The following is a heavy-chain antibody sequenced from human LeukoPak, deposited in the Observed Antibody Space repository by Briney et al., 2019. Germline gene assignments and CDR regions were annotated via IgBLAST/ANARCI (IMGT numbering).Heavy chain of an antibody. D-gene: IGHD4-17*01. CDR2: ISGSGGST. V-gene: IGHV3-23*01. J-gene: IGHJ4*02. CDR1: GFTFSSYA. Sequence: GGSLRLSCAASGFTFSSYAMSWVRQAPGKGLEWVSAISGSGGSTYYADSVKGRFTISRDNSKNTLYLQMNNLRADDTAVYYCVKKGQADDYGNPDWGQGALVTVSP. CDR3: VKKGQADDYGNPD.